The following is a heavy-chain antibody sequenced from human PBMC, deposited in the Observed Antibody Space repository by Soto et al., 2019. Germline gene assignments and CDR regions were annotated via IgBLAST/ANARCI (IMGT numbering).Heavy chain of an antibody. CDR1: GGSISSSNW. CDR2: IYHSGST. J-gene: IGHJ5*02. V-gene: IGHV4-4*02. D-gene: IGHD3-22*01. Sequence: SETLSLTCAVSGGSISSSNWWSWVRQPPGKGLEWIGEIYHSGSTNYNPSLKSRVTISVDKSKNQFSLKVSSVTAADTAVYYCARGLQYYYDSRENWFDPWGQGTLVTVSS. CDR3: ARGLQYYYDSRENWFDP.